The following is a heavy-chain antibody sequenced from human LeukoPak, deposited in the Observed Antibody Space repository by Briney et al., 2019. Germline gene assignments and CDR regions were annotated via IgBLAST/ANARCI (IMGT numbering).Heavy chain of an antibody. Sequence: GGSLRLSCAASGFTFSSYTMNWVRQAPGKGLEWVSYIGGSSSTIYYADSVKGRFTISRDNSKNTLCLQMNSLRAEDTAVYYCAKEIWPTVTTPGHTHFDYWGQGTLVTVSS. CDR3: AKEIWPTVTTPGHTHFDY. V-gene: IGHV3-48*01. D-gene: IGHD4-17*01. CDR2: IGGSSSTI. CDR1: GFTFSSYT. J-gene: IGHJ4*02.